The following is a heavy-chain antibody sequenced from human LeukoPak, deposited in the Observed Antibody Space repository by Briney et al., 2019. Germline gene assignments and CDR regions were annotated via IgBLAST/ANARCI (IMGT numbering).Heavy chain of an antibody. CDR3: ARDLVTVTKGFDI. CDR1: DDSFSSHY. CDR2: ISYIGST. V-gene: IGHV4-59*11. J-gene: IGHJ3*02. D-gene: IGHD4-17*01. Sequence: SETLSLTCAVSDDSFSSHYWTWIRQPPGKGLEWIGYISYIGSTNYNPFLKSRVTISIDTSKNQFSLKLTSVTAADTAVYYCARDLVTVTKGFDIWGQGTVVSVSS.